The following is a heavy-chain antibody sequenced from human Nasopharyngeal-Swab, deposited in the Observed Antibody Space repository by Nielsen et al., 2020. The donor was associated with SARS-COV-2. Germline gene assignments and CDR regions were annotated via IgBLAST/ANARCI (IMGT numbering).Heavy chain of an antibody. J-gene: IGHJ6*03. CDR3: ARGPLRYYDILTGYYMGYYYYYMDV. CDR2: MNPNSGNT. CDR1: GYTFTSYD. V-gene: IGHV1-8*01. D-gene: IGHD3-9*01. Sequence: ASVKVSCKASGYTFTSYDINWVRQATGQGLEWMGWMNPNSGNTGYAQKFQGRVTTTRNTSISTAYMELSSLRSEDTAVYYCARGPLRYYDILTGYYMGYYYYYMDVWGKGTTVTVSS.